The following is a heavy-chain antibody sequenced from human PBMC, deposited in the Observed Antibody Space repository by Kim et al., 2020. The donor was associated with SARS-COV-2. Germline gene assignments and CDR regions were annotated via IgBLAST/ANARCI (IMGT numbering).Heavy chain of an antibody. Sequence: GGSLRLSCAASGFTFSSYAMHWVRQAPGKGLEWVAVISYDGSNKYYADSVKGRFTISRDNSKNTLYLQMNSLRAEDTAVYYCARGLIFHYDSSGYYLDYWGQGTLVTVSS. J-gene: IGHJ4*02. CDR2: ISYDGSNK. CDR3: ARGLIFHYDSSGYYLDY. V-gene: IGHV3-30*04. CDR1: GFTFSSYA. D-gene: IGHD3-22*01.